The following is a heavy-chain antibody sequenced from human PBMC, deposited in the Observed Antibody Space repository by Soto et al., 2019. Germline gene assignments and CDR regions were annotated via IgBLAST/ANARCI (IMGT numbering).Heavy chain of an antibody. CDR1: GGTFSSYT. CDR3: ARDDCSSTSCYEHYYYGMDV. Sequence: QVQLVQSGAEVKKPGSSVKVSCKASGGTFSSYTISWVRQAPGQGLEWMGRIIPILGIANYAQKFQGRVTITADKSTSTAYMELSSLRSEDTAVYYCARDDCSSTSCYEHYYYGMDVWGQGTTVTVSS. CDR2: IIPILGIA. V-gene: IGHV1-69*02. D-gene: IGHD2-2*01. J-gene: IGHJ6*02.